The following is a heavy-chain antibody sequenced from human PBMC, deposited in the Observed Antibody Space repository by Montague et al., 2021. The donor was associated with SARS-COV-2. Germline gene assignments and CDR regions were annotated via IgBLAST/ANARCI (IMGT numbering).Heavy chain of an antibody. CDR3: AKEREVVRAARTLVAFDL. J-gene: IGHJ3*01. CDR1: GGSIRSSSYY. CDR2: IYYSGST. D-gene: IGHD2-2*01. Sequence: SETLSLTRTVSGGSIRSSSYYWGWIRQPPGKGLEWIGIIYYSGSTYYNPSLKSRVTISVDTSKNQFSLKLNSVAAADTAIYYCAKEREVVRAARTLVAFDLWGQGTMVTVSS. V-gene: IGHV4-39*02.